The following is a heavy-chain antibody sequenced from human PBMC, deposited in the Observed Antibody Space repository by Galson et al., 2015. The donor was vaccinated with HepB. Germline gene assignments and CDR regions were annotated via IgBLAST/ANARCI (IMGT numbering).Heavy chain of an antibody. V-gene: IGHV4-34*01. D-gene: IGHD3-10*01. CDR3: AKGSGSYSFLRYNWFDP. J-gene: IGHJ5*02. Sequence: SETLSLTCAVYGGSFSGYYWSWIRQPPGKGLEWIGEINHSGSTNYNPSLKSRVTISVDTSKNQFSLKLSSVTAADTAVYYCAKGSGSYSFLRYNWFDPWGQGTLVTVSS. CDR2: INHSGST. CDR1: GGSFSGYY.